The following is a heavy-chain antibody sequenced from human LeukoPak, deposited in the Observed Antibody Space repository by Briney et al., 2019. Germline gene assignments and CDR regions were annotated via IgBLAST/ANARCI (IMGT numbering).Heavy chain of an antibody. Sequence: EWVSAISGSGGSTYYADSVKGRFTISRDNSNNTLYLQMNSLRAEDTAVYYCAKDGSGSYYSNDWGQGTLVTVSS. V-gene: IGHV3-23*01. D-gene: IGHD3-10*01. CDR2: ISGSGGST. J-gene: IGHJ4*02. CDR3: AKDGSGSYYSND.